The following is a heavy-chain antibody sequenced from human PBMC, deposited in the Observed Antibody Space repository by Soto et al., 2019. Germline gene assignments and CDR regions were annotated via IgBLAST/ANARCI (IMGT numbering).Heavy chain of an antibody. Sequence: EVQLLESGGGLVQPGGSLRLSCAASGFTFVNYAMNWVRQAPGKGLEWVATLSGSGTSTYYADSVKGRFTIARDNSRNTLYLQMNSLRAEDTAVYYCAKGTSYGGWFNPFDYWGQGTLVTVSS. V-gene: IGHV3-23*01. CDR1: GFTFVNYA. D-gene: IGHD6-19*01. J-gene: IGHJ4*02. CDR2: LSGSGTST. CDR3: AKGTSYGGWFNPFDY.